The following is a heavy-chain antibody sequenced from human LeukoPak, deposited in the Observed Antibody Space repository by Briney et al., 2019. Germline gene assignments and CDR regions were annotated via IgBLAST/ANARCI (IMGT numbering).Heavy chain of an antibody. J-gene: IGHJ4*02. CDR1: GFTLSTYW. V-gene: IGHV3-7*01. D-gene: IGHD3-16*01. Sequence: GGSLRLSCEASGFTLSTYWMNWVRQVPGKGLDWVANINPDGSGKRYVDSVKGRFTIARDNADNSLSLQMNSLRAEDTAVYYCASWGAGGDSWGQGTLVTVSS. CDR2: INPDGSGK. CDR3: ASWGAGGDS.